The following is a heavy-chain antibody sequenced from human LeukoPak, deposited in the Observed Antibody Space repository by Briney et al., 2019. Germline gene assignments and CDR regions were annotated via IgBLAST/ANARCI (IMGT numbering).Heavy chain of an antibody. CDR1: GFPFRSYW. CDR3: ARAPAEVYDILTGYYVYYYGMDV. V-gene: IGHV3-7*01. CDR2: IKQNGSEK. D-gene: IGHD3-9*01. J-gene: IGHJ6*02. Sequence: GGSLRLFCAASGFPFRSYWMRWVRQAPGKGLEWVANIKQNGSEKYYVDPVKGRFTISRDNAKNSLHLQMDSLRAEDTGVYYCARAPAEVYDILTGYYVYYYGMDVWGQGTTVTVSS.